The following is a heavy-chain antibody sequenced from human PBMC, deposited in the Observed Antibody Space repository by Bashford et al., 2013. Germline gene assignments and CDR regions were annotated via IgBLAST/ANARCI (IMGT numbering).Heavy chain of an antibody. J-gene: IGHJ6*02. V-gene: IGHV4-39*01. D-gene: IGHD3-3*01. CDR2: VYYTGRT. Sequence: RQAPGRGLEWIGSVYYTGRTYYNPSLKSRVALSVDTSRNQFSLKLRSVTATDTAVFYCARHEDFWSGYFSRRYYHGLDVWGLGTTVTVSS. CDR3: ARHEDFWSGYFSRRYYHGLDV.